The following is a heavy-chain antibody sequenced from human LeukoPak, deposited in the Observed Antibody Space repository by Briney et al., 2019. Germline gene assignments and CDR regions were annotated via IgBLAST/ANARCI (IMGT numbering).Heavy chain of an antibody. CDR2: INHSGST. J-gene: IGHJ5*02. Sequence: PSETLSLTCAVYGGSFSGYYWSWIRQPPGKGLEWIGEINHSGSTNYNPSLKSRVTISVDTSKNQFSLKLGSVTAADTAVYYCARGIAARRGWFDPWGQGTLVTVSS. CDR1: GGSFSGYY. D-gene: IGHD6-6*01. CDR3: ARGIAARRGWFDP. V-gene: IGHV4-34*01.